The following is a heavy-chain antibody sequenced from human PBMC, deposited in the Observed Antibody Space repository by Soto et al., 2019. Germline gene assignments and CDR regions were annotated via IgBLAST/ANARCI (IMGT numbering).Heavy chain of an antibody. Sequence: GSLRLSCAASGFTFSSYGMHWVRQAPGKGLEWVAVIWYDGSNKYYADSVKGRFTISRDNSKNTLYLQMNSLRAEDTAVYYCARTTSSTFIYGMDVWGQGTTVTVSS. CDR1: GFTFSSYG. D-gene: IGHD3-16*01. CDR2: IWYDGSNK. CDR3: ARTTSSTFIYGMDV. V-gene: IGHV3-33*01. J-gene: IGHJ6*02.